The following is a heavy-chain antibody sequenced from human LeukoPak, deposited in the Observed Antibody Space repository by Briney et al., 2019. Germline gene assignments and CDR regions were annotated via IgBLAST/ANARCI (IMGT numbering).Heavy chain of an antibody. V-gene: IGHV1-8*01. CDR2: MNPNSGNT. CDR3: ASDTYYYDSSGPGPTNYYYYMDV. CDR1: GYTFTSYD. D-gene: IGHD3-22*01. Sequence: GASVKVSCKASGYTFTSYDINWVRQATGQGLEWMGWMNPNSGNTGYAQKSQGRVTITTDESTSTAYMELSSLRSEDTAVYYCASDTYYYDSSGPGPTNYYYYMDVWGKGTTVTVSS. J-gene: IGHJ6*03.